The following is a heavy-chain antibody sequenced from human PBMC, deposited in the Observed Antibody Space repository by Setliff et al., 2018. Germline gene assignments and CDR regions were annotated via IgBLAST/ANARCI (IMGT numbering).Heavy chain of an antibody. CDR1: AYSFTDYY. J-gene: IGHJ4*02. V-gene: IGHV1-2*02. D-gene: IGHD3-10*01. CDR3: ARLFPGYDYYKKFDS. CDR2: INPNSGGT. Sequence: ASVKVSCKTSAYSFTDYYIQWVRQAPGQGLEWMGWINPNSGGTKYSPKFQGRVAMTRDTSVTTAFLELSGLTYDDTAVYYCARLFPGYDYYKKFDSWGQGTLVTVSS.